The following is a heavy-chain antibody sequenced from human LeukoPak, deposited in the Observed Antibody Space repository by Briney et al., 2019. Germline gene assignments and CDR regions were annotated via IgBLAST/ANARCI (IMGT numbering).Heavy chain of an antibody. CDR1: GDSIGSYY. CDR3: ARHGGGGYGLDY. D-gene: IGHD5-12*01. Sequence: SETLSLTCTVSGDSIGSYYWSWIRQPPGKGLEWIGYIYYSGSTNYNPSLKSRVTISVDTSKSQFFLILSSVTAADTAVYYCARHGGGGYGLDYWGQGTLVTVSS. CDR2: IYYSGST. J-gene: IGHJ4*02. V-gene: IGHV4-59*08.